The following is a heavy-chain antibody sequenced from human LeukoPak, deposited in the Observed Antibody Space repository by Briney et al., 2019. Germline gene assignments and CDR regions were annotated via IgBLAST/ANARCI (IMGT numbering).Heavy chain of an antibody. D-gene: IGHD2-2*02. CDR3: ARVPCSSTSCYKLVDY. CDR2: IYYSGST. CDR1: GGSISSSSYY. Sequence: SETLSLTCTVSGGSISSSSYYWGWIRQPPGKGLEWIGSIYYSGSTHYNPSLKSRVTISVDTSKNQLSLKLSSVTAADTAVYYCARVPCSSTSCYKLVDYWGQGTLVTVSS. J-gene: IGHJ4*02. V-gene: IGHV4-39*01.